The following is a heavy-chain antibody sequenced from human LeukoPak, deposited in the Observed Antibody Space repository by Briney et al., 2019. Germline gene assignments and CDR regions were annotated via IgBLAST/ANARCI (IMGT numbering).Heavy chain of an antibody. CDR1: GFTFSNYL. CDR2: IKQDGSEI. J-gene: IGHJ4*02. V-gene: IGHV3-7*01. Sequence: PGGSLRLSCAASGFTFSNYLMGWVRQAPGKGLEWVANIKQDGSEIYYVDSVKGRFTISRDTAKDSLYLQMNSLRAEDTAVYYCAGDRGHSGYDLYDYWGQGTLVTVSS. D-gene: IGHD5-12*01. CDR3: AGDRGHSGYDLYDY.